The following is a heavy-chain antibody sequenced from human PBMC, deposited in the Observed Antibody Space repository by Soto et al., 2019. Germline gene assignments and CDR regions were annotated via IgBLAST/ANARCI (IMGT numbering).Heavy chain of an antibody. Sequence: LRLSCAASGFTFDDYAMHWVRQAPGKGLEWVSGISWNSGSIGYADSVKGRFTISRDNAKNSLYLQMNSLRAEDTALYYCAKAGVAAAGTFSLFDYWGQGTLVTVSS. CDR2: ISWNSGSI. CDR1: GFTFDDYA. CDR3: AKAGVAAAGTFSLFDY. D-gene: IGHD6-13*01. V-gene: IGHV3-9*01. J-gene: IGHJ4*02.